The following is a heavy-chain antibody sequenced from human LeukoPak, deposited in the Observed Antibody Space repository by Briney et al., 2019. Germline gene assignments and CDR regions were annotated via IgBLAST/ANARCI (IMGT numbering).Heavy chain of an antibody. CDR2: INHSGST. V-gene: IGHV4-34*01. CDR1: GGSFSGYY. CDR3: ARLAIGTNYFDY. J-gene: IGHJ4*02. Sequence: PSETLSLTCAVYGGSFSGYYWSWIRQPPGKGLEWIGEINHSGSTNYNPSLKSRVTISVDTSKNQFSLKLSSVTAADTAVYYCARLAIGTNYFDYWGQGTLVTVSS. D-gene: IGHD5-24*01.